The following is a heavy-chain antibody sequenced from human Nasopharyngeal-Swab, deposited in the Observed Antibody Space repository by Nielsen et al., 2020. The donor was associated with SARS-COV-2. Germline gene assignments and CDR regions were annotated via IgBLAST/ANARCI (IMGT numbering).Heavy chain of an antibody. CDR2: INRSGST. V-gene: IGHV4-34*01. CDR1: GGSFSGYY. Sequence: SETLSLTCAVYGGSFSGYYWNWIRQPPGKGLEWIGEINRSGSTNYNPSLKSRVTISVDTSKNQFSLKLSSVTAADTAVYYCARGAGSSGWYVVDYWGQGTLVTVSS. CDR3: ARGAGSSGWYVVDY. J-gene: IGHJ4*02. D-gene: IGHD6-19*01.